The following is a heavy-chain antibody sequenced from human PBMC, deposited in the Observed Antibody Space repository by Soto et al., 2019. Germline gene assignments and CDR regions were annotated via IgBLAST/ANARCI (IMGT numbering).Heavy chain of an antibody. V-gene: IGHV3-11*05. D-gene: IGHD6-13*01. CDR1: GFTFSDYY. Sequence: QVQLVESGGGLVKPGGSLRLSCAASGFTFSDYYMSWIRQAPGKGLEWVSYINSSSSYTNYADSVKGRFTISSDNAKNSLYLQMNSLRAEYTAVYYCARIITAAGGRRYFDLWGRGTLVTVSS. J-gene: IGHJ2*01. CDR3: ARIITAAGGRRYFDL. CDR2: INSSSSYT.